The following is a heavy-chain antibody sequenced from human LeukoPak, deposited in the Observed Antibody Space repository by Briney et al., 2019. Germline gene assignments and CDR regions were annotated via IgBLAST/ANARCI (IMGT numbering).Heavy chain of an antibody. V-gene: IGHV1-18*01. J-gene: IGHJ5*02. CDR3: ARDVGITVADSFDP. CDR2: IHIYRGNT. Sequence: ASVKVSCKASGYTSTNYGSSWVRQAPGQGLEWMGWIHIYRGNTNYAQKFQGRVTVTTDTSTSTVYMEVRGLRSDDTAMYYCARDVGITVADSFDPWGQGTLVTVSS. CDR1: GYTSTNYG. D-gene: IGHD6-13*01.